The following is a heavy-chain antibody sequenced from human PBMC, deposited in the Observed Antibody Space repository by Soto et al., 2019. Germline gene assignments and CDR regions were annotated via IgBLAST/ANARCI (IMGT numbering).Heavy chain of an antibody. CDR3: ALSMTYYYDSSGSERAGPWFDP. CDR1: GGSISYNY. CDR2: IYYSGST. V-gene: IGHV4-59*01. Sequence: SETLSLTCTVSGGSISYNYWSWIRQPPGKGLEWIGYIYYSGSTNYNPSLKSRVTISVDTSKNQFSLKLSSVTAADTAVYYCALSMTYYYDSSGSERAGPWFDPWGQGTLVTVSS. D-gene: IGHD3-22*01. J-gene: IGHJ5*02.